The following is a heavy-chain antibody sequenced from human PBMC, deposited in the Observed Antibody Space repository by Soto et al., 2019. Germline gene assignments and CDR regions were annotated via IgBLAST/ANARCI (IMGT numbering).Heavy chain of an antibody. CDR3: ARVTRYFDVYDMDV. Sequence: GASVKVSCKASGGTFSSYAISWVRQAPGQGLEWMGGIIPIFGTANYAQKFQGRVTITADESTSTAYMELSSLRSEDTAVYYCARVTRYFDVYDMDVWGQGTTVTVSS. CDR1: GGTFSSYA. J-gene: IGHJ6*02. CDR2: IIPIFGTA. D-gene: IGHD3-9*01. V-gene: IGHV1-69*13.